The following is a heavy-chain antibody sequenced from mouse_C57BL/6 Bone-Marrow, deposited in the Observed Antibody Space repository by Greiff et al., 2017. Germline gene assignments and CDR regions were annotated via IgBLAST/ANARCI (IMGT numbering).Heavy chain of an antibody. J-gene: IGHJ3*01. CDR3: ARDYYGSRDWFAY. D-gene: IGHD1-1*01. CDR2: LDPSDSYT. V-gene: IGHV1-69*01. Sequence: VQLQQPGAELVMPGASVKLSCKASGYTFTSYWMHWVKQRPGQGLEWIGELDPSDSYTNYNQKFKGKSTLTVDKSYSTAYMQLSSLTSDDSAVYYCARDYYGSRDWFAYWGQGTLVTVSA. CDR1: GYTFTSYW.